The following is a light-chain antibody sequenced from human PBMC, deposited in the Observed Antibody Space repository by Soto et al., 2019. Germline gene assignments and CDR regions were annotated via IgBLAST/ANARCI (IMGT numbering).Light chain of an antibody. V-gene: IGKV3-15*01. CDR2: GAS. CDR1: QSVRTN. CDR3: QQYNNWPRKWK. J-gene: IGKJ1*01. Sequence: EIVMTQSPATLSVSPGERATLSCRASQSVRTNLAWYQKNPGQAPRLLIYGASNRATGIPARFSGSGSGTEFTHTISSLQSEDFAVYYCQQYNNWPRKWKFGQGTKVEIK.